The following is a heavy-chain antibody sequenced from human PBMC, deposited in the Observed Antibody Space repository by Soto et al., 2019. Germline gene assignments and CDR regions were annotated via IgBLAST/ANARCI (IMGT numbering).Heavy chain of an antibody. CDR1: GGSVSSGSYY. D-gene: IGHD1-20*01. J-gene: IGHJ4*02. CDR2: IYYSGST. Sequence: QVQLQESGPGLVKPSETLSLTCTVSGGSVSSGSYYWSWIRQPPGKGLEWIGYIYYSGSTNYNPSLKSRVTISVDTSKNQFSLKLSSVTAADTDVYYCARGEGDNWNQENFDYRGQGTLVTVSS. CDR3: ARGEGDNWNQENFDY. V-gene: IGHV4-61*01.